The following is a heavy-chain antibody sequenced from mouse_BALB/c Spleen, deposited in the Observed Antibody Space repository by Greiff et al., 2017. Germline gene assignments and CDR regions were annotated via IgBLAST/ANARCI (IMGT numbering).Heavy chain of an antibody. CDR2: ISSGGST. Sequence: MLVESGGGLVKPGGSLKLSCAASGFTFSSYAMSWVRQTPEKRLEWVASISSGGSTYYPDSVKGRFTISRDNARNILYLQMSSLRSEDTAMYYCARVSTVAYYFDYWGQGTTLTVSS. V-gene: IGHV5-6-5*01. CDR1: GFTFSSYA. D-gene: IGHD1-1*01. J-gene: IGHJ2*01. CDR3: ARVSTVAYYFDY.